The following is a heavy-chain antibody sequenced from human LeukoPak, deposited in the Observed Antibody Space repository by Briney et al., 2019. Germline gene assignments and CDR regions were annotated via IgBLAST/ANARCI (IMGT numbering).Heavy chain of an antibody. J-gene: IGHJ4*02. CDR3: AREGQWLVKYYFDY. D-gene: IGHD6-19*01. V-gene: IGHV3-11*04. Sequence: PGGSLRLSCAASGFTFSDYDMSWVRQAPGKGLEWVSYISTSGSIIYYADSVKGRFTISRDNAKNSLFLQMNSLRAEDTAVCYCAREGQWLVKYYFDYWGQGTLVTVSS. CDR2: ISTSGSII. CDR1: GFTFSDYD.